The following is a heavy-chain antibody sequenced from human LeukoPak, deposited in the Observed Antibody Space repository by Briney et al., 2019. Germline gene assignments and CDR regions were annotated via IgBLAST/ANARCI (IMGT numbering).Heavy chain of an antibody. Sequence: GGSLRLSCAASGFTFSSYAMHWVRQAPGKGLEWVCRTRKKTNSYTTEYAASVKGRFTISRDDSKNSLYLQMNSLKTEDTAVYYCTRVVLVGSTYSYFDYWGQGTLVTVSS. V-gene: IGHV3-72*01. CDR2: TRKKTNSYTT. CDR1: GFTFSSYA. CDR3: TRVVLVGSTYSYFDY. J-gene: IGHJ4*02. D-gene: IGHD1-26*01.